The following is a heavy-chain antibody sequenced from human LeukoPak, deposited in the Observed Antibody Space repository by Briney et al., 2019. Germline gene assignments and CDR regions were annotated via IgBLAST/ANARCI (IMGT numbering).Heavy chain of an antibody. CDR1: GGSISSYF. CDR2: IYYSGST. D-gene: IGHD1-26*01. Sequence: SETLSLTCTVSGGSISSYFWSWIRQPPGKGLEWIGYIYYSGSTNYNPSLKSQVTISVDTSKKQFSLKLSSVTAADTAVYYCARTPVGATTTPLYYFDYWGQGTLVTVSS. J-gene: IGHJ4*02. CDR3: ARTPVGATTTPLYYFDY. V-gene: IGHV4-59*01.